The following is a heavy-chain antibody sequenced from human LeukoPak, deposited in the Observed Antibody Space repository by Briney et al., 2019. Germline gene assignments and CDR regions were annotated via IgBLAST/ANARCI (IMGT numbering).Heavy chain of an antibody. D-gene: IGHD5-24*01. CDR2: LYSGGST. V-gene: IGHV3-66*01. CDR1: GFTFSSYK. CDR3: AMDSAWLPLKFDY. J-gene: IGHJ4*02. Sequence: GGSLRLSCAASGFTFSSYKMSWVRQAPGKGLEWVSVLYSGGSTYYTDSVKGRFTISRDNSNNTLYLQMNNLRAEDTAVYYCAMDSAWLPLKFDYWGPGTLVAVST.